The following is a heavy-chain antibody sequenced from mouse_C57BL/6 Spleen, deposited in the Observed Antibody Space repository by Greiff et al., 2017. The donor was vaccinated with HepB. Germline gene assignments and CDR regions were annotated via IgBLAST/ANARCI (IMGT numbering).Heavy chain of an antibody. V-gene: IGHV1-15*01. CDR3: TRCDPYAMDY. CDR2: IDPETGGT. J-gene: IGHJ4*01. D-gene: IGHD2-13*01. Sequence: VQLQQSGAELVRPGASVTLSCKASGYTFTDYEMHWVKQTPVHGLEWIGAIDPETGGTAYNQKFKGKAILTADKSSSTAYMELRSLTSEDSAVYYCTRCDPYAMDYWGQGTSVTVSS. CDR1: GYTFTDYE.